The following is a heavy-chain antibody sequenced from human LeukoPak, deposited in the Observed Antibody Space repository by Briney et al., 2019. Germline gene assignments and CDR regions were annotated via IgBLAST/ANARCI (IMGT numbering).Heavy chain of an antibody. D-gene: IGHD6-19*01. J-gene: IGHJ4*02. CDR3: ATPAESSAWYGPDY. Sequence: QPGGSLRLSCAASGFTFSSYWMSWVRQAPGKGLEWVSAFSGSGGGTYYADSVKGRFTILRDNSKNTLYLQMTSLKVEDTAVYYCATPAESSAWYGPDYWGQGTLVTVSS. CDR2: FSGSGGGT. CDR1: GFTFSSYW. V-gene: IGHV3-23*01.